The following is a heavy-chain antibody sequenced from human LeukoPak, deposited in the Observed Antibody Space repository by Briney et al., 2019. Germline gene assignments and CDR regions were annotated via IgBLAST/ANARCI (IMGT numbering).Heavy chain of an antibody. D-gene: IGHD1-1*01. V-gene: IGHV4-34*01. CDR3: ARGPTISETGYFDY. Sequence: PSETLSLTCAVYGGPFSTYYWSWIRQSPGKGLEWIAEINHRGDTNYNASVKSRVTISVDTSKNQFSLKVRSLTAADTAVYYCARGPTISETGYFDYWGQGTLVTVSS. CDR2: INHRGDT. CDR1: GGPFSTYY. J-gene: IGHJ4*03.